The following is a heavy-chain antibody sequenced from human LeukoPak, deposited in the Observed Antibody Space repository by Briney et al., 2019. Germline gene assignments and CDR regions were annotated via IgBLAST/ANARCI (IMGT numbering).Heavy chain of an antibody. J-gene: IGHJ3*02. Sequence: SQTLSLTCTVSGGSISSGGYYWSWIRQPPGKGLEWIGYIYHSGSTYYNPSLKSRVTISVDTSKNQFSLKLSSVTAADTAVYYCARGKYGSATYHAFDIWGQGTMVTVSS. D-gene: IGHD3-10*01. CDR3: ARGKYGSATYHAFDI. V-gene: IGHV4-30-2*01. CDR2: IYHSGST. CDR1: GGSISSGGYY.